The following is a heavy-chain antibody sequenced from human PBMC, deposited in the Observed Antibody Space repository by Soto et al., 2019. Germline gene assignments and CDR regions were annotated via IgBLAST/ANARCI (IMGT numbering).Heavy chain of an antibody. CDR3: TTDPRPSGYDFWSGYSTYFDY. V-gene: IGHV3-15*01. J-gene: IGHJ4*02. CDR1: GFTFSNAW. D-gene: IGHD3-3*01. CDR2: IKSKTDGGTT. Sequence: GGSLRLSCAASGFTFSNAWMSWVRQAPGKGLEWVGRIKSKTDGGTTEYAAPVTGRFTISRDESKNTPYLQMNSLKTEDTAVYYCTTDPRPSGYDFWSGYSTYFDYWGQGTLVTVSS.